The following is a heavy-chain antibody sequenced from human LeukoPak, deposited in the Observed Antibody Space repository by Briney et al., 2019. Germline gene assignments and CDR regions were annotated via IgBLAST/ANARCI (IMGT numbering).Heavy chain of an antibody. J-gene: IGHJ4*02. CDR1: AGSINGYF. D-gene: IGHD3-16*01. CDR2: IYYSGST. CDR3: ARHGSSYSYDY. Sequence: SETLSLTCNVSAGSINGYFWSWLRQPPGKGLEWIGYIYYSGSTNYYNPSLKSRVTISIDSSKNQFSLRLSSGTAADTAVYYCARHGSSYSYDYWGQGTLVTVSS. V-gene: IGHV4-59*08.